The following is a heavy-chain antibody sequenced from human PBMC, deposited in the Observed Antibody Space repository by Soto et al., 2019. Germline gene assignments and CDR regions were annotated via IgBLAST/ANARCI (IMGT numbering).Heavy chain of an antibody. J-gene: IGHJ4*02. V-gene: IGHV1-69*01. Sequence: QVQLVQSGAEVKKPGSSVKVSCKASGGTFSSYAISWVRQAPGQGLEWMGGIIPIFGTANYAQKFQVRVTITADESTSTAYMELSSLRSEDTAVYYCARDPGPMAPRVDTAMGSSGDDYWGQGTLVTVSS. D-gene: IGHD5-18*01. CDR2: IIPIFGTA. CDR1: GGTFSSYA. CDR3: ARDPGPMAPRVDTAMGSSGDDY.